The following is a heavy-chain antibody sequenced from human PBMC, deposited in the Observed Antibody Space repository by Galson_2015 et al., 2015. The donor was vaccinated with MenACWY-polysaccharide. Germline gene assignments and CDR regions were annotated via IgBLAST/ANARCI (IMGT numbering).Heavy chain of an antibody. CDR3: VRLTRTTCTTWGVFHY. D-gene: IGHD7-27*01. CDR1: GFPFSTYW. J-gene: IGHJ4*02. Sequence: SLRLSCAASGFPFSTYWMSWVRQAPGKGLEWVAKIKEDGSGTDYVDSVKGRFSISRDNAQNSLFLQMNNLRVEDTAEYYCVRLTRTTCTTWGVFHYWGQGTLVTVSS. V-gene: IGHV3-7*01. CDR2: IKEDGSGT.